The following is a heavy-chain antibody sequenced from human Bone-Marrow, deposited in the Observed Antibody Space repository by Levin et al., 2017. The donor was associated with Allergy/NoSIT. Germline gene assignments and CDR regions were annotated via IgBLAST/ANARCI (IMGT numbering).Heavy chain of an antibody. V-gene: IGHV3-48*02. J-gene: IGHJ4*02. Sequence: GESLKISCAASGFTFRHYTMNWVRQAPGKGPEWVSCITSSGDGTYYADSVKGRFTISRDNAKNSLYLQLNRLRDEDTAMYYCARDPARGYYDSSGYSGDHWGQGTLVTVSS. CDR2: ITSSGDGT. CDR1: GFTFRHYT. D-gene: IGHD3-22*01. CDR3: ARDPARGYYDSSGYSGDH.